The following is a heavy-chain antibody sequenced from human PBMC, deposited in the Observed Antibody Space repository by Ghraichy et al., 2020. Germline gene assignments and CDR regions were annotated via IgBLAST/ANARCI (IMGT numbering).Heavy chain of an antibody. V-gene: IGHV4-59*01. D-gene: IGHD4-17*01. Sequence: SETLSLTCTVSGGSISSYYWSWIRQPPGKGLEWIGYIYYSGSTNYNPSLKSRVTISVDTSKNQFSLKLSSVTAADTAVYYCARVSDDYGDNEYFQHWGQGTLVTVSS. CDR2: IYYSGST. CDR1: GGSISSYY. CDR3: ARVSDDYGDNEYFQH. J-gene: IGHJ1*01.